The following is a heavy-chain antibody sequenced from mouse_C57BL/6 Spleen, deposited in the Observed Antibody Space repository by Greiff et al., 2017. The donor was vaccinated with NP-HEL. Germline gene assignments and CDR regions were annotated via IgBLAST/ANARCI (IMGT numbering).Heavy chain of an antibody. CDR1: GYTFTSYW. CDR2: IDPSDSYT. CDR3: ARSGYYYGSSYGY. Sequence: VQLQQPGAELVKPGASVKLSCKASGYTFTSYWMQWVKQRPGQGLEWIGEIDPSDSYTNYNQKFKGKATLTVDTSSSTAYMQLSSLTSEDSAVYYCARSGYYYGSSYGYWGQGTTLTVSS. V-gene: IGHV1-50*01. J-gene: IGHJ2*01. D-gene: IGHD1-1*01.